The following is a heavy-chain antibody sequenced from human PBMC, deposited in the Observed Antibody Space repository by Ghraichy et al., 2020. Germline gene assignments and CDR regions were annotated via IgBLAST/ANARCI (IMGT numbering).Heavy chain of an antibody. V-gene: IGHV1-18*04. CDR1: GYTFTTYG. CDR2: ISTYNGNT. Sequence: ASVKASCKASGYTFTTYGIRWVRQAPGQGLEWMGWISTYNGNTHFAQKLQGRVTITTDTSTSTAYVELRSRRFDDTAVYYCAIVVATTRDNYWGQGTLVTVSS. CDR3: AIVVATTRDNY. J-gene: IGHJ4*02. D-gene: IGHD5-12*01.